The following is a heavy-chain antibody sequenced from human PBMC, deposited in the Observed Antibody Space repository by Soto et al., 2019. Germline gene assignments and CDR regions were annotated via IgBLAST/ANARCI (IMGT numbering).Heavy chain of an antibody. D-gene: IGHD4-17*01. CDR3: ARPSHGGDYAQEGFDY. Sequence: QVQLVQSGAEVKKPGSSVKVSCKASGGTFSSYTISWVRQAPGQGLEWMGRIIPILGIANYAQKFQGRVTITADKSTSTAYMELSSLRSEDTAVYYCARPSHGGDYAQEGFDYWGQGTLVTVSS. CDR1: GGTFSSYT. CDR2: IIPILGIA. V-gene: IGHV1-69*02. J-gene: IGHJ4*02.